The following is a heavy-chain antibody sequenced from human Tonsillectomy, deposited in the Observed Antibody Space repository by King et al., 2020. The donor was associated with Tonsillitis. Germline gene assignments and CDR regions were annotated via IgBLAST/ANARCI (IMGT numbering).Heavy chain of an antibody. Sequence: TLKESGPTQVKPTQTLTLTCSFAGFSLSSNGMGVGWVRQPPGKALEWLALIYWNGDKRYNSSLKSRLTITKDTSKNQVVLKMTNMDPVDTATYYCAQSINWNRQWGHWGQGTPVTVPS. V-gene: IGHV2-5*01. CDR1: GFSLSSNGMG. CDR3: AQSINWNRQWGH. D-gene: IGHD6-19*01. J-gene: IGHJ1*01. CDR2: IYWNGDK.